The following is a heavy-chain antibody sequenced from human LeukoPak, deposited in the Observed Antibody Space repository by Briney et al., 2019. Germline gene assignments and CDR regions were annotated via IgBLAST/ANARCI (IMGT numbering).Heavy chain of an antibody. CDR3: ARGVCSGGSCYSSRGAFDI. CDR1: GGSISSYY. Sequence: SETPSLTCTVSGGSISSYYWSWIRQPPGKGLEWIGYIYYSGSTNYNPSLKSRVTISVDTSKNQFSLKLSSVTAADTAVYYCARGVCSGGSCYSSRGAFDIWGQGTMVTVSS. J-gene: IGHJ3*02. D-gene: IGHD2-15*01. V-gene: IGHV4-59*01. CDR2: IYYSGST.